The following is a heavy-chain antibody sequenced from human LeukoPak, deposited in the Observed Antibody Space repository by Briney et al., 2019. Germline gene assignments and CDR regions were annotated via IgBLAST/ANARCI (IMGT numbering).Heavy chain of an antibody. CDR2: INAGNGNT. V-gene: IGHV1-3*01. CDR1: GYTFTSYA. D-gene: IGHD3-22*01. Sequence: ASVKVSCKASGYTFTSYAMHWVRQAPGQRLEWMGWINAGNGNTKYPQKFQGRVTITRDTSASTAYMELSSLRSEDTAVYYCARDLRGSYYDSSGYYQTYYGMDVWGQGTTVTVSS. CDR3: ARDLRGSYYDSSGYYQTYYGMDV. J-gene: IGHJ6*02.